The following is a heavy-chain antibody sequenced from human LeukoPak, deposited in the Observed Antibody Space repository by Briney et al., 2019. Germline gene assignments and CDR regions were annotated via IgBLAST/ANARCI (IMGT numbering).Heavy chain of an antibody. CDR2: ISSSGSTI. CDR1: GFTFSDYY. Sequence: GGSLRLSCAASGFTFSDYYMSWIRQAPGKGLEWVSYISSSGSTIYYADSVKGRFTISRDNAKNSLYLQMNSLRAEDTAVYYCARETRYFDWLLRDLNDAFDIWGQGTMVTVSS. V-gene: IGHV3-11*01. D-gene: IGHD3-9*01. CDR3: ARETRYFDWLLRDLNDAFDI. J-gene: IGHJ3*02.